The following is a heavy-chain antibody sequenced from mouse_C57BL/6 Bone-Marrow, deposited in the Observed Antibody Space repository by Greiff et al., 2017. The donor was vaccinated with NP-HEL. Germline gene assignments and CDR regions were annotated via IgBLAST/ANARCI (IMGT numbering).Heavy chain of an antibody. J-gene: IGHJ3*01. CDR2: INPGSGGT. CDR3: ARAGIYYGSPWLAY. V-gene: IGHV1-54*01. D-gene: IGHD1-1*01. Sequence: VQLQQSGAELVRPGTSVKVSCKASGYAFTNYLIEWVKQRPGQGLEWIGVINPGSGGTNYNEKFKGKATLTADKSSSTAYMQLSSLTSEDSAVYFCARAGIYYGSPWLAYWGQGTLVTVSA. CDR1: GYAFTNYL.